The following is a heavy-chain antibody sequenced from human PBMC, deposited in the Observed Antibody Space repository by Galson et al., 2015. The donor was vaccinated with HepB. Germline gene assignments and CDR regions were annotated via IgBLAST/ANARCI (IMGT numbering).Heavy chain of an antibody. V-gene: IGHV1-24*01. CDR1: GDTLTELS. D-gene: IGHD6-19*01. J-gene: IGHJ4*02. Sequence: SVKVSCKVSGDTLTELSMHWVRQAPGKGLEWMGGFDPEDGERFYAQKFQSRVTMTGDTSTHTAYMELSSLRSEDTAVYYCATTSSGWYYFDYWGQGTLVTVSS. CDR2: FDPEDGER. CDR3: ATTSSGWYYFDY.